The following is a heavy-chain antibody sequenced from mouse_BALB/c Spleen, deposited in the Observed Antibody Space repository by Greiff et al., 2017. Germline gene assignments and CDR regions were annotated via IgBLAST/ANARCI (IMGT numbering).Heavy chain of an antibody. CDR1: GFTFSSYT. V-gene: IGHV5-12-2*01. J-gene: IGHJ4*01. CDR2: ISNGGGST. Sequence: VKLMESGGGLVQPGGSLKLSCAASGFTFSSYTMSWVRQTPEKRLEWVAYISNGGGSTYYPDTVKGRFTISRDNAKNTLYLQMSSLKSEDTAMYYCARHRYAMDYWGQGTSVTVSA. CDR3: ARHRYAMDY.